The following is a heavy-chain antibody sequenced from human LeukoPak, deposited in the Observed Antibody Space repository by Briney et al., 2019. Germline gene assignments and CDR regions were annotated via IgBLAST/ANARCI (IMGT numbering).Heavy chain of an antibody. Sequence: GASVKVSCKASGYTFTGYFMHWMRQAPGQGLEWMGWINPNSGGTNYAQKLQGRVTMTRDTSISTAYIELSRLRSDDTAVYYCASKGNYYDSSGYNYWGQGTLVTVSS. D-gene: IGHD3-22*01. CDR2: INPNSGGT. V-gene: IGHV1-2*02. J-gene: IGHJ4*02. CDR1: GYTFTGYF. CDR3: ASKGNYYDSSGYNY.